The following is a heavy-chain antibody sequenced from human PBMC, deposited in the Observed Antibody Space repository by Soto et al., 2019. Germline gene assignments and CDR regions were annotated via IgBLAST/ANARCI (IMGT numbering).Heavy chain of an antibody. CDR1: GFTVSSNY. CDR3: SPQWWYLLRSYYYYMDV. Sequence: GGSLRLSCAASGFTVSSNYMNWVRQAPGKGLEWVSVIHSGGSTYYEDSVKGRFTISRHNSKNTLYLQMNSLRIEDTDRVISSPQWWYLLRSYYYYMDVWGQGTTVTVSS. J-gene: IGHJ6*03. D-gene: IGHD2-15*01. CDR2: IHSGGST. V-gene: IGHV3-53*04.